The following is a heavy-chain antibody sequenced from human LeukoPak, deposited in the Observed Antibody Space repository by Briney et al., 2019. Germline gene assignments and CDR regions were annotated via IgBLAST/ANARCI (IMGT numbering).Heavy chain of an antibody. J-gene: IGHJ4*02. V-gene: IGHV1-18*01. CDR2: ISAYNGNT. D-gene: IGHD3-22*01. Sequence: ASVKVSCKASGYTFTSYGISWVRQAPGQGLEWMGWISAYNGNTNYAQKLQGRVTMTTDTSTSTAYMELRSLRSDDTAVYYCARDRLSYADYYDSSGYRDYWGQGTLVTVSS. CDR1: GYTFTSYG. CDR3: ARDRLSYADYYDSSGYRDY.